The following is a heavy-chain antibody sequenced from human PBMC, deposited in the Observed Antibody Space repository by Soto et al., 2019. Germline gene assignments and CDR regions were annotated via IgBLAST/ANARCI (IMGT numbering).Heavy chain of an antibody. CDR3: ARVPDY. Sequence: SETLSLTCAVSGGSISSGGYSWSWIRQPPGKGLEWIGYIYHSGSIYYNPSLKSRVTISVDRSKNQFSLKLSSVTAADTAVYYCARVPDYWAQGTLVPVSS. CDR2: IYHSGSI. J-gene: IGHJ4*02. CDR1: GGSISSGGYS. V-gene: IGHV4-30-2*01.